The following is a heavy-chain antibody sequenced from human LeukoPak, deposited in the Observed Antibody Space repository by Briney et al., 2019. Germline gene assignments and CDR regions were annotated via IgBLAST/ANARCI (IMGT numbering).Heavy chain of an antibody. CDR1: GGTFSSYA. J-gene: IGHJ4*02. Sequence: ASVKVSCKASGGTFSSYAISWARQAPGQGLEWMGGIIPIFGTANYAQKFQGRVTITTDESTSTAYMELSSLRSEDTAVYYCARGATWELYYWGQGTLVTVSS. CDR3: ARGATWELYY. CDR2: IIPIFGTA. V-gene: IGHV1-69*05. D-gene: IGHD1-26*01.